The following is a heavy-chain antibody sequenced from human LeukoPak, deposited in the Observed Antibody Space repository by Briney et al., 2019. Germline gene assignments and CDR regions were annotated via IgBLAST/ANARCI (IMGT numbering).Heavy chain of an antibody. D-gene: IGHD3-10*01. J-gene: IGHJ6*03. CDR1: GGSFSGYY. CDR3: ARAMVRGVMRYYYYYMDV. V-gene: IGHV4-34*01. Sequence: SETLSLTCAVYGGSFSGYYWSWIRQPPGKGLEWIGEINHSGSTNYNPSLKSRVTISVDTSKKQFSLKLNSVTAADTAVYYCARAMVRGVMRYYYYYMDVWGKGTTVTISS. CDR2: INHSGST.